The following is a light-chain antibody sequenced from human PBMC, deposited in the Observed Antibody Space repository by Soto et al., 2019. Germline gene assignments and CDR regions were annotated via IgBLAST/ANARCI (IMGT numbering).Light chain of an antibody. CDR2: DNS. CDR3: QSYDSSLSGWV. Sequence: QSVLTQPSSVSGAPGQRVTISCTGSTGYDVHWYQQFPGTAPKLLIHDNSIRPSGVPDRFSCSKSGTSASLAITGLQAEDEADYYCQSYDSSLSGWVFGGGTKLTVL. J-gene: IGLJ3*02. V-gene: IGLV1-40*01. CDR1: TGYD.